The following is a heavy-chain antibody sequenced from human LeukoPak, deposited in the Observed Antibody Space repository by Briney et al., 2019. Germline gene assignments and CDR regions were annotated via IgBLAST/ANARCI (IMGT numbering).Heavy chain of an antibody. CDR1: GGSISGTNW. V-gene: IGHV4-4*02. CDR3: AKGPVGSGDNRRFDC. J-gene: IGHJ4*02. CDR2: ISHSGIT. D-gene: IGHD4-17*01. Sequence: SGTLSLTCAVSGGSISGTNWWSWVRQPSRKGLEWIGEISHSGITNYNSSLKSRVTISVDKSENQFSLKLSSVTAADTAVYYCAKGPVGSGDNRRFDCWGQGTLVTVSS.